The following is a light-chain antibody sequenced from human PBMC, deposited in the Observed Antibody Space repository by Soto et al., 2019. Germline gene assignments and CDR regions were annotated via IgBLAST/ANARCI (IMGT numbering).Light chain of an antibody. CDR3: HQYGGSPQT. Sequence: EIVLTQSPGTLYLSPGERATLSCRASQSVSNYLAWYQRKPGQAPRLLIYGASSRATGIPDRVSGSGSGTDFTRTISRLEPEDFAVYYCHQYGGSPQTFGQGTKVEIK. CDR1: QSVSNY. J-gene: IGKJ1*01. CDR2: GAS. V-gene: IGKV3-20*01.